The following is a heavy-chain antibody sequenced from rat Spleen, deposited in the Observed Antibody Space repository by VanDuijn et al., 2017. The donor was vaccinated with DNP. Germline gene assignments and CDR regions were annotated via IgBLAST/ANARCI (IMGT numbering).Heavy chain of an antibody. CDR3: AAPPYGYNSWYFDF. J-gene: IGHJ1*01. D-gene: IGHD1-6*01. V-gene: IGHV5S11*01. CDR1: GFTFSNYY. Sequence: EVQLVESGGDSVQPGRSMKLSCAASGFTFSNYYMAWVRQAPAKGLEWVAAISPGGGNIYYRDSVKGRFTISRDNAKSTLYLQMDSLRSEETATYYCAAPPYGYNSWYFDFWGPGTMVTVSS. CDR2: ISPGGGNI.